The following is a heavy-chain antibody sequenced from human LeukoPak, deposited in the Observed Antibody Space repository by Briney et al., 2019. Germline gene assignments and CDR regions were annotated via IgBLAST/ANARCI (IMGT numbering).Heavy chain of an antibody. J-gene: IGHJ5*02. CDR3: AKGVRSGTYYNCFDP. V-gene: IGHV3-43*02. CDR2: ISGDGDSI. Sequence: GGSLRLSCVVSGFTLDDYALHWVRQAPGKGLEWISLISGDGDSIYYADSVKDRFTISRDNSKNSLYLQMSSLRAEDTALYYCAKGVRSGTYYNCFDPWGQGTLVTVSS. D-gene: IGHD1-26*01. CDR1: GFTLDDYA.